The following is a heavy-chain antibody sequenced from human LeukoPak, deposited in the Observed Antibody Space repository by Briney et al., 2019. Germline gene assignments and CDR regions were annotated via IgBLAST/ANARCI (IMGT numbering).Heavy chain of an antibody. D-gene: IGHD2-21*02. CDR1: GFTFSSYA. CDR2: ISYDGSNK. V-gene: IGHV3-30-3*01. CDR3: ARDLSDCGGDCYSGGAFDI. Sequence: GGSLRLSCAASGFTFSSYAMHWVRQAPGKGLEWVAVISYDGSNKYYADSVKGRFTISRDNSKNTLYLQMNSLRAEDTAVYYCARDLSDCGGDCYSGGAFDIWGQGTTVTVSS. J-gene: IGHJ3*02.